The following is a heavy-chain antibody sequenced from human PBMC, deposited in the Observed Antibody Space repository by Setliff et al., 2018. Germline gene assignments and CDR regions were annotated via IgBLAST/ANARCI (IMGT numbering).Heavy chain of an antibody. Sequence: GATVQVSCKASGYTFTSYGINWVRQAPGQGLEWMGWISAYAQKFQGRVTMTTDTPTSTAYMELRSLRSDDTAVYYCARGPLDFVLAPPAAKFDFWGQGTLVTVSS. CDR3: ARGPLDFVLAPPAAKFDF. CDR1: GYTFTSYG. CDR2: ISAY. D-gene: IGHD3-3*02. V-gene: IGHV1-18*01. J-gene: IGHJ4*02.